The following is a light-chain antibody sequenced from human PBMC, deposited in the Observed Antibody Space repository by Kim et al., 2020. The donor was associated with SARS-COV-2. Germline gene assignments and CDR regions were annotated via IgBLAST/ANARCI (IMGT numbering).Light chain of an antibody. CDR2: DAS. V-gene: IGKV1-33*01. J-gene: IGKJ1*01. CDR1: QDISNN. Sequence: SAPVGDKVTIPCQASQDISNNLNWYQQKPGKAPKLLIYDASHLETGVPSRFSGSGSGTHFTFTIRSLQPDDFATYYCQHYNNLRTFGQGTKVDIK. CDR3: QHYNNLRT.